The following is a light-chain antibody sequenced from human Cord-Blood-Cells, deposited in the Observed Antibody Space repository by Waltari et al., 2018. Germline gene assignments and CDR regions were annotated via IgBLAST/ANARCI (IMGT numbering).Light chain of an antibody. CDR2: DAS. CDR1: QSISSW. CDR3: KQYNSIQVT. Sequence: DIQMTQSPSTLSASVGDRVTITCRASQSISSWLAWYQQKPGKAPKLLIYDASSLESGVPSRFSGSGSGTEFTLTISSLQPDDFATYYCKQYNSIQVTFGQGTKLEIK. V-gene: IGKV1-5*01. J-gene: IGKJ2*01.